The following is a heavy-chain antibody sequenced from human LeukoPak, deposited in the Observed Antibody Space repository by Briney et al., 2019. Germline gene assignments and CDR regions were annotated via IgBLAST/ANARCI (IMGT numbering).Heavy chain of an antibody. V-gene: IGHV4-59*01. Sequence: SETLSLTCTVSGGSISSYYWSWIRQPPGKGLEWIGYVYYSGSTNYNPSLKSRVYISVDTSKNQFSLKLRSVTAADTAVYYCVRAAWSSSWSTWGQGALVTVSS. J-gene: IGHJ5*02. CDR2: VYYSGST. CDR1: GGSISSYY. CDR3: VRAAWSSSWST. D-gene: IGHD6-13*01.